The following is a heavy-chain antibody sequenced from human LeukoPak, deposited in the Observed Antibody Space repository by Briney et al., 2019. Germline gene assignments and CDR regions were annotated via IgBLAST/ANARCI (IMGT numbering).Heavy chain of an antibody. CDR1: GGSISGYY. CDR3: ARGDEFKSSYFDP. V-gene: IGHV4-59*01. CDR2: IYHSGTT. J-gene: IGHJ5*02. Sequence: SETLSLACTVSGGSISGYYWNWLRQPPGKGLEWIGYIYHSGTTKYNTSLESRVTISVDTSKNQFSLTLTSVTAADTATYYCARGDEFKSSYFDPWGQETRVTVSS. D-gene: IGHD5-18*01.